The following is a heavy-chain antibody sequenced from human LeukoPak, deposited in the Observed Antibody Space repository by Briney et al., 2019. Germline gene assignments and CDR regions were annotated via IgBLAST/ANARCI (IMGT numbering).Heavy chain of an antibody. CDR1: GYTFTGYY. CDR3: ARGDILTGYYTGWNWYSDL. CDR2: INPNSGAT. V-gene: IGHV1-2*02. Sequence: ASVKVSCKASGYTFTGYYMHWVRQAPGQGLEWTGWINPNSGATKYAQNFQGRVTMTRDTSISTAYMELSRLRSDDTAVYYCARGDILTGYYTGWNWYSDLWGRGTLVTVSS. J-gene: IGHJ2*01. D-gene: IGHD3-9*01.